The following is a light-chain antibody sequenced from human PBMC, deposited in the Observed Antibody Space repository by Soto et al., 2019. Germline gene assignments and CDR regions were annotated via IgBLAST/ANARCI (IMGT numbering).Light chain of an antibody. V-gene: IGKV3-20*01. CDR3: QEYGGSPLFT. Sequence: ELVLTPSAGPLSFSPGARSPLSVRARQSVSSRYLAWYPPTPGQAPRLLIYDASTRAAGIPDRFSGSGSGTDFTLTISRLEPEDLAVYYGQEYGGSPLFTFGPGTNVDI. J-gene: IGKJ3*01. CDR1: QSVSSRY. CDR2: DAS.